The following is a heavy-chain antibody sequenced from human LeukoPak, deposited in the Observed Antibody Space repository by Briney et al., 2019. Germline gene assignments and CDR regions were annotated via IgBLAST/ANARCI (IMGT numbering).Heavy chain of an antibody. D-gene: IGHD3-3*01. CDR1: GFTFSSYA. Sequence: GRSLRLSCAASGFTFSSYAMPWVRQAPGKGLEWVAVISYDGSNKYYADSVKGRFTISRDNSKNTLYLQMNSLRAEDTAVYYCAREFPVTIFGVVIGYFDYWGQGTLVTVSS. J-gene: IGHJ4*02. CDR2: ISYDGSNK. CDR3: AREFPVTIFGVVIGYFDY. V-gene: IGHV3-30-3*01.